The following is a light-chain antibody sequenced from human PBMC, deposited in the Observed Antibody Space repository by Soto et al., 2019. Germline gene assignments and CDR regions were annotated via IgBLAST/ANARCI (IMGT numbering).Light chain of an antibody. CDR1: RTVFNF. Sequence: EIALTQSPATLSLSPGERATLSCRANRTVFNFLIWYQQKPGQAPRLLIDDASNRATDIPARFSGTGSGTDFRLTISSLETEELALYFCQQRAIWPYTFGPGTKLEIK. CDR2: DAS. J-gene: IGKJ2*01. CDR3: QQRAIWPYT. V-gene: IGKV3-11*01.